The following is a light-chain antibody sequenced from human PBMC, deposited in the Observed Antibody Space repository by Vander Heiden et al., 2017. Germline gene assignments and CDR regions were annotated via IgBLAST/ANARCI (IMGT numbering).Light chain of an antibody. V-gene: IGLV1-51*01. CDR2: DNN. Sequence: QSVLTQPPLVSAAPGQKVTISCSGSNSNIGNNYVSWYQQLPGTAPRLLIYDNNKRPSGIPDRFSGSKSGTSATLGITGLQTGDEADYYCGTWDSSLSAGVFGGGTKLTVL. CDR1: NSNIGNNY. CDR3: GTWDSSLSAGV. J-gene: IGLJ2*01.